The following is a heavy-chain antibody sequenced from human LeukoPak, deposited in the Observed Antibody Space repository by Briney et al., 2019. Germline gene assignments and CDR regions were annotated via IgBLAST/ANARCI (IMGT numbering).Heavy chain of an antibody. J-gene: IGHJ6*03. CDR2: IYYSGST. CDR1: GGSISSSSYY. Sequence: ASETLSLTCTVSGGSISSSSYYWGWIRQPPGKGLEWIGSIYYSGSTYYNPSLKSRATISVDTSKNQFSLKLSSVTAADTAVYYCARQRYCSSTSCYEIGYYYYMDVWGKGTTVTVSS. CDR3: ARQRYCSSTSCYEIGYYYYMDV. D-gene: IGHD2-2*01. V-gene: IGHV4-39*01.